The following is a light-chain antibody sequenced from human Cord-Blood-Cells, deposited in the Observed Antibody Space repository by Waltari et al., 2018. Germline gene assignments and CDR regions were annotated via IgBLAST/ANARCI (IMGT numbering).Light chain of an antibody. CDR3: CSYAGSSTWV. Sequence: QPALTQPASVSGSPGQSITIPCTGTSSDVGSYNLVSGYQQHPGKAPKLMIYEGSKRPSGVSNRFSGSKSGNTASLTISGLQAEDEADYYCCSYAGSSTWVFGGGTKLTVL. J-gene: IGLJ3*02. CDR1: SSDVGSYNL. CDR2: EGS. V-gene: IGLV2-23*01.